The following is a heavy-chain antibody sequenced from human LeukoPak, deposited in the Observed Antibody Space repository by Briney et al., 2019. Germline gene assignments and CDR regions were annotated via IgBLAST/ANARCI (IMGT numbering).Heavy chain of an antibody. J-gene: IGHJ4*02. D-gene: IGHD6-13*01. CDR3: ASSGGSSWYYFDY. CDR2: IYYSGST. CDR1: GGSISSYY. Sequence: SETLSLTCTVSGGSISSYYWSWIRQPPGKGLEWIGYIYYSGSTNYNPSLKSRVTISVDTSKNQFSLKLSSVTAADTAVYYCASSGGSSWYYFDYWGQGTLVTVSS. V-gene: IGHV4-59*01.